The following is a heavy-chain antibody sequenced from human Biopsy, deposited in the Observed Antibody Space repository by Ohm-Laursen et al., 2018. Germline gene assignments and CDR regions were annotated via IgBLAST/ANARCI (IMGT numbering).Heavy chain of an antibody. J-gene: IGHJ2*01. CDR2: SIPLFNTA. Sequence: SVKVSCKTSGGTFTNHAVGWVRQAPGQGLEWVGSSIPLFNTANYADKFQGRVTLTADKSTTTAYMELSSLRSEDTAIYYCARFPLGAYDDSGSYRAVEHWYVELWGRGTLVTVSS. CDR3: ARFPLGAYDDSGSYRAVEHWYVEL. V-gene: IGHV1-69*06. CDR1: GGTFTNHA. D-gene: IGHD3-22*01.